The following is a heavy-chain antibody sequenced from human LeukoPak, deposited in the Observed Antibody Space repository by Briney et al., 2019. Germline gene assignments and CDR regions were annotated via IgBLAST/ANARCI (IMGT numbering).Heavy chain of an antibody. J-gene: IGHJ4*02. Sequence: ASVKVSCKVSGYTLTELSMHWVRQAPGKGLEWMGGFDPEDGETIYAQKFQGRVTMTEDTSTDTAYMELSSLRSEDTAVYYCATDNEEYYGSGRLLPFWFWGQGTLVTVSS. CDR1: GYTLTELS. D-gene: IGHD3-10*01. V-gene: IGHV1-24*01. CDR3: ATDNEEYYGSGRLLPFWF. CDR2: FDPEDGET.